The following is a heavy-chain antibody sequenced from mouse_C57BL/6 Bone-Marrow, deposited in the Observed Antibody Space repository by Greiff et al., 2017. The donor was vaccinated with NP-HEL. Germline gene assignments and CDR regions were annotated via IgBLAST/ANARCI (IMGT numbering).Heavy chain of an antibody. J-gene: IGHJ4*01. CDR1: GFSLTSYG. CDR2: IWSDGST. D-gene: IGHD2-3*01. V-gene: IGHV2-6*02. CDR3: ARHEDGYSYYYAMDY. Sequence: QVQLQQSGPGLVAPSQCLSITCTVSGFSLTSYGVHWVRQPPGKGLEWLVVIWSDGSTTYNSAIKSRLSISKDNSKSQVFLKMNSLQTADTAMYYCARHEDGYSYYYAMDYWGQGTSVTVSS.